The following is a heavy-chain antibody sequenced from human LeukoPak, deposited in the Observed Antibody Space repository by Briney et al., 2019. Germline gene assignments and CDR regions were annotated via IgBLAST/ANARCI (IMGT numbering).Heavy chain of an antibody. Sequence: PSETLSLTCTVSGDSISSYSWSWIRQPPGKGLEWIGNISYTGSTNYSPSLRSRVTMSVDTSKNQFSLKLSAVTAADAAVYYCARIGDLGYYHNHYMDVWGKGTTVTVSS. CDR2: ISYTGST. J-gene: IGHJ6*03. D-gene: IGHD3-10*01. CDR3: ARIGDLGYYHNHYMDV. CDR1: GDSISSYS. V-gene: IGHV4-59*01.